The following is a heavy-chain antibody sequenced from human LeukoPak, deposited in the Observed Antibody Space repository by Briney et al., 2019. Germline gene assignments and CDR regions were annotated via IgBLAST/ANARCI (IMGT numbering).Heavy chain of an antibody. V-gene: IGHV3-23*01. CDR2: VSSTGSGT. J-gene: IGHJ5*02. Sequence: GGSLRLSCVASGFTFSTYGMSWVRQAPGKGLEWVASVSSTGSGTYYPDSLKGRFIISRDNSQNTVFLQMSSLRPEDTAFYFCAKDGPLLWFGPTDAWGQGILVTVSS. CDR1: GFTFSTYG. D-gene: IGHD3-10*01. CDR3: AKDGPLLWFGPTDA.